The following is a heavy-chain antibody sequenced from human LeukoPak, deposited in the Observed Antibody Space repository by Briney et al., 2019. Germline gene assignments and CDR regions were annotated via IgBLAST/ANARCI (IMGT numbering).Heavy chain of an antibody. CDR1: RFTFSTYS. J-gene: IGHJ4*02. Sequence: GGSLRLSCAASRFTFSTYSMNWVRQAPGKGLEWVSSISSSSSYIHYADSMKGRFTISRDNAKKSLYLQMNSLRAEDTAVYYCARDLMGIAYRGAFYYWGQGTLVTVSS. CDR3: ARDLMGIAYRGAFYY. V-gene: IGHV3-21*01. D-gene: IGHD6-13*01. CDR2: ISSSSSYI.